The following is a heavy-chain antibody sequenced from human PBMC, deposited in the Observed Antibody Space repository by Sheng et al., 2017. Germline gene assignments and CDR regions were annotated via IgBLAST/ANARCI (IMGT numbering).Heavy chain of an antibody. V-gene: IGHV3-30*02. CDR2: IRYDGSNK. CDR1: GFTFSSYG. J-gene: IGHJ4*02. Sequence: QVQLVESGGGVVQPGGSLRLSCAASGFTFSSYGMHWVRQAPGKGLEWVAFIRYDGSNKYYADSVKGRFTISRDNSKNTLYLQMNSLRAEDTAVYYCAKAHAWGDSSGYYLGVVDYWGQGTLVTVSS. D-gene: IGHD3-22*01. CDR3: AKAHAWGDSSGYYLGVVDY.